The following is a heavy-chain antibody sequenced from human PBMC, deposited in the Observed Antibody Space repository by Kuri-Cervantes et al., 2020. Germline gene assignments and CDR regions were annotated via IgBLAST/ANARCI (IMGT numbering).Heavy chain of an antibody. J-gene: IGHJ6*02. CDR2: INPNSGGT. CDR1: GYTFIAYY. D-gene: IGHD4-11*01. CDR3: ARDRTTEGGVTEDQYYYYYYGMDV. V-gene: IGHV1-2*02. Sequence: ASVKVSCKASGYTFIAYYLNWVRQAPGQGLEWMGWINPNSGGTNYAPKFQGRVTMTRDTSTGTVYMELSSLRSEDTAVYYCARDRTTEGGVTEDQYYYYYYGMDVWGQGTTVTVSS.